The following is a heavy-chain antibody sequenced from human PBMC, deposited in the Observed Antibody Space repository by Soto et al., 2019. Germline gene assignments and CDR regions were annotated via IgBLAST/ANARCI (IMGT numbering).Heavy chain of an antibody. Sequence: SETLSLTCAVYGGSFSGYYWSWIRQPPGKGLEWIGEINHSGSTNYNPSLKSRVIISVDTSKNQFSLKLSSVTAADTAVYYCARGAEMATVHFAYWGQGTLVTVSS. J-gene: IGHJ4*02. CDR3: ARGAEMATVHFAY. CDR1: GGSFSGYY. D-gene: IGHD4-4*01. CDR2: INHSGST. V-gene: IGHV4-34*01.